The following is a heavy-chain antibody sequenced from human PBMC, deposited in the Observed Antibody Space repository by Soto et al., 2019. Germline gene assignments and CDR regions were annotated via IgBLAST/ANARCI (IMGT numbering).Heavy chain of an antibody. Sequence: QVQLQASGPGLVKPSDTLSLTCTVSGDSIGTYNWGWIRPPPGKRLEWIGYIYSNGGTSYNPPLKSRVTSSADTSTKQSSLRLSSVTAADTAVYYCVSQGIGALHGLVDVWGQGTTVTVSS. V-gene: IGHV4-59*08. CDR1: GDSIGTYN. CDR3: VSQGIGALHGLVDV. CDR2: IYSNGGT. J-gene: IGHJ6*02. D-gene: IGHD1-26*01.